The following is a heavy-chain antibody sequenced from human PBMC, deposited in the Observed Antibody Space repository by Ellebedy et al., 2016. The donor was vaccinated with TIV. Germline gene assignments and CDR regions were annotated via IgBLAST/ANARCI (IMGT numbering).Heavy chain of an antibody. V-gene: IGHV4-59*08. Sequence: MPSETLSLTCTVSGGSISGFYWSWIRQSPGKGLEWIGYIYYSGSTNYNPSLKSRVTISVDTSKNQFSLKLTSVTAADTAVYYCARGSGLDAFDIWGQGTMVTVSS. CDR1: GGSISGFY. CDR3: ARGSGLDAFDI. D-gene: IGHD2-8*02. J-gene: IGHJ3*02. CDR2: IYYSGST.